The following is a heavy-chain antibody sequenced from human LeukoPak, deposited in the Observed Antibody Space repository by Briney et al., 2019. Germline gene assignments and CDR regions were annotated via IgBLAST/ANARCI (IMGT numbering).Heavy chain of an antibody. D-gene: IGHD6-19*01. CDR1: GGSISSHY. J-gene: IGHJ6*03. Sequence: PSETLSLTCTVPGGSISSHYWSWIRQPPGKGLEWIGYIYYSGSTNYNPSLKSRVTISVDTSKNQFSLKLSSVTAADTAVYYCARDSVSSGWSKYYYYYMDVWGKGTTVTVSS. V-gene: IGHV4-59*11. CDR2: IYYSGST. CDR3: ARDSVSSGWSKYYYYYMDV.